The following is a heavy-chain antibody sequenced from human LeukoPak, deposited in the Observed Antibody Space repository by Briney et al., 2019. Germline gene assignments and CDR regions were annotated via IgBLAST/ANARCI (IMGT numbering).Heavy chain of an antibody. CDR3: ARDRYYDFWSGYSPLDY. J-gene: IGHJ4*02. CDR2: ISSSISYI. D-gene: IGHD3-3*01. CDR1: GFTFSSYS. Sequence: EGSLRLSCAASGFTFSSYSMNWVRQAPGKGLEWVSSISSSISYIYYADSVKGRFTISRDNAKNSLYLQMNSLRAEDTAVYYCARDRYYDFWSGYSPLDYWGQGTLVTVSS. V-gene: IGHV3-21*01.